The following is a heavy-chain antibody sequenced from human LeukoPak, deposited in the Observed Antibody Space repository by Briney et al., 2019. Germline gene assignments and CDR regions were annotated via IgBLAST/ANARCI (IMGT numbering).Heavy chain of an antibody. V-gene: IGHV4-39*07. Sequence: SETLSLTCTVSGGSISSSSYYWGWIRQPPGKGLEWIGNIYYSGSTYYSPSLKSRVTISVDTSKNQFSLKLSSVTAADTAVYYCARGYYYYMDVWGKGTTVTISS. CDR3: ARGYYYYMDV. CDR1: GGSISSSSYY. J-gene: IGHJ6*03. CDR2: IYYSGST.